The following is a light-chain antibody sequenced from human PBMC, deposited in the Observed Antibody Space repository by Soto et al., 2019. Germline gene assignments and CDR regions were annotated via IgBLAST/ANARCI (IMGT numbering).Light chain of an antibody. J-gene: IGLJ2*01. CDR3: QTWDTGASVV. CDR1: RGHSSYA. CDR2: LSSDGSH. Sequence: QPVLTQSPSASASLGASVKLTCTLSRGHSSYAIAWHQQQPEKGPRCLTKLSSDGSHSKWDGIPDRFSGSSSGSERYLTISSLQSEDEADYYCQTWDTGASVVFGGGTKLTVL. V-gene: IGLV4-69*01.